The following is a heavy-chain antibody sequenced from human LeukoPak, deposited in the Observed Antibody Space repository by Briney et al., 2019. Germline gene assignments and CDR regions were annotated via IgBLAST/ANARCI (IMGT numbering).Heavy chain of an antibody. D-gene: IGHD3-10*01. J-gene: IGHJ4*02. CDR2: IGSSSSPI. CDR3: AAAGGFDY. V-gene: IGHV3-48*02. CDR1: GFFFRTSG. Sequence: GGSLRLSCAASGFFFRTSGMSWVRQAPGKGLEWVSYIGSSSSPIYYADSVKGRFTISRDNAKSALYLQMNSLRDEDTAVYYCAAAGGFDYWAQGTLVTVSS.